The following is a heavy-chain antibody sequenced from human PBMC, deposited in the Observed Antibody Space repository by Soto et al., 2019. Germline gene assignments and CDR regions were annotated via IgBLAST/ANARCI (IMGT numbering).Heavy chain of an antibody. V-gene: IGHV4-30-4*01. D-gene: IGHD6-6*01. CDR3: ARDMELGAARYFDY. CDR2: IYYSGST. CDR1: GGSISSGDYY. J-gene: IGHJ4*02. Sequence: SETLSLTCTVSGGSISSGDYYWSWIRQPPGKGLEWIGYIYYSGSTYYNPSLKSRVTISVDTSKNQFSLKLSSVTAADTAVYYCARDMELGAARYFDYWGQGTLVTVSS.